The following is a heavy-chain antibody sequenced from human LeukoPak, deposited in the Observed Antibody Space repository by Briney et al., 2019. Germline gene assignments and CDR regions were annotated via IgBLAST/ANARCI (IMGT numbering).Heavy chain of an antibody. CDR3: ARVKLWGAFDY. CDR1: GGSISSYY. J-gene: IGHJ4*02. Sequence: SETLSLTCTVSGGSISSYYWSWIRQPPGKGLEWIGYIYHSGSTDYNPSIKSRVTISVDTSKNQFSLQLSSVTAADTAVYYCARVKLWGAFDYWGQGTLVTVSS. V-gene: IGHV4-59*01. D-gene: IGHD2-21*01. CDR2: IYHSGST.